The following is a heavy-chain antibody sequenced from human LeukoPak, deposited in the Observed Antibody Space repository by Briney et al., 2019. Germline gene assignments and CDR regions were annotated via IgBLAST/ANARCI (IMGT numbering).Heavy chain of an antibody. CDR3: AKYAAAGAYDRHSEIDS. Sequence: PGGSLRLSCTASGFTFGRYAMHWLRQAPGKGLEWVAVIAYDGSNKYSADSLKGQGRFTTSRDNSKNTLFLEMNSLRPEDTAVYYCAKYAAAGAYDRHSEIDSWGQGTLVTVSS. V-gene: IGHV3-30*18. CDR2: IAYDGSNK. CDR1: GFTFGRYA. D-gene: IGHD3-22*01. J-gene: IGHJ4*02.